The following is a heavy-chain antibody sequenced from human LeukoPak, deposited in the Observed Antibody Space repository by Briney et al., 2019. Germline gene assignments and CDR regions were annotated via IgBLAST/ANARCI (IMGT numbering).Heavy chain of an antibody. CDR2: IYSGGST. CDR3: ARGSSSWYSAFDY. Sequence: GGSLRLSCAASGFTVSSNYMSWVRQAPGKGLEWVSVIYSGGSTYYADSVKGRFTISRHNSKNTLYLQMNSLRAEDTAVYYCARGSSSWYSAFDYWGQGTLVTVSS. V-gene: IGHV3-66*01. J-gene: IGHJ4*02. D-gene: IGHD6-13*01. CDR1: GFTVSSNY.